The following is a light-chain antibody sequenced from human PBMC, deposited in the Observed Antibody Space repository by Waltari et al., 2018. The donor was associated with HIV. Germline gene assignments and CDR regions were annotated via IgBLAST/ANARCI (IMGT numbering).Light chain of an antibody. J-gene: IGKJ2*01. CDR3: QQYNTWPPRT. CDR1: QSVSSN. V-gene: IGKV3-15*01. Sequence: EIVMPQSPATLSVSPGERATLSCRASQSVSSNLAWYQQKPGQAPRLLIYGASTRATGIPARFSGSGSGTEFTLTISSLQSEDFAVYYCQQYNTWPPRTFGQGTKLEIK. CDR2: GAS.